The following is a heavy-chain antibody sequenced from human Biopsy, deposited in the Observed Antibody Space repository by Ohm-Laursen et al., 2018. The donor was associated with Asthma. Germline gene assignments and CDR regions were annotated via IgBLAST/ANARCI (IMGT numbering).Heavy chain of an antibody. J-gene: IGHJ4*02. CDR2: IYYTWTT. V-gene: IGHV4-59*01. CDR1: GGSISGFY. D-gene: IGHD3-3*01. Sequence: GTLSLTCTVSGGSISGFYWSWIRQPPGKGLEWIGYIYYTWTTNYNPSLKSRVSISVDTSKNQFSLKLTSVTAADTAAYYCARDFGGWYYFDNWGQGSLVTVSS. CDR3: ARDFGGWYYFDN.